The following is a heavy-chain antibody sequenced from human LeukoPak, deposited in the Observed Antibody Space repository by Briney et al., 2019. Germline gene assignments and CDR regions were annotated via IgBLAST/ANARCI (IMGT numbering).Heavy chain of an antibody. Sequence: GGSLRLSCAASGFTFSSYAMSWVRQAPGKGLEWVSGINGSGGRTYYADSVKGRFTISRDNAKNSLYLQMNSLRAEDTAVYYCARVKLGPKYYYYYYMDVWGKGTTVTISS. CDR1: GFTFSSYA. CDR3: ARVKLGPKYYYYYYMDV. V-gene: IGHV3-23*01. J-gene: IGHJ6*03. CDR2: INGSGGRT.